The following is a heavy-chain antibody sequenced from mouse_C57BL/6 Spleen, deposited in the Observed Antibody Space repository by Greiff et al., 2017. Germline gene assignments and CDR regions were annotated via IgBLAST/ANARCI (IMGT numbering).Heavy chain of an antibody. CDR2: IHPSASDT. V-gene: IGHV1-74*01. CDR3: AIYYDYDGYYFDY. Sequence: QVQLQQPGAELVKPGASVKVSCKASGYTFTSYWMHWVKQRPGQGLEWIGRIHPSASDTNYNQKFKGKATLTVDKSSSTAYMQLSSLTSEDSAVYYCAIYYDYDGYYFDYWGQGTTLTVSS. D-gene: IGHD2-4*01. J-gene: IGHJ2*01. CDR1: GYTFTSYW.